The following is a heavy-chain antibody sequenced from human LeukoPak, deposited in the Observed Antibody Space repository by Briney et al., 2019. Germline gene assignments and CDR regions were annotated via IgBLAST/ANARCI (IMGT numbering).Heavy chain of an antibody. CDR1: GFTVSSNY. CDR2: IYSGGST. CDR3: ARDSPPYYYDSSGKDD. J-gene: IGHJ4*02. D-gene: IGHD3-22*01. V-gene: IGHV3-66*02. Sequence: HPGGSLRLSCAASGFTVSSNYMSWVRQAPGKGLEWVSVIYSGGSTYYADSVKGRFTISRDNSKNTLYLQMSSLRAEDTAVYYCARDSPPYYYDSSGKDDWGQGTLVTVSS.